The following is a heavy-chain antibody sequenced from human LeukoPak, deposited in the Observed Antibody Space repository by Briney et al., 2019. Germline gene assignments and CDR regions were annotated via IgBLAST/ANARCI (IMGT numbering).Heavy chain of an antibody. CDR2: IYHSGST. CDR1: GGSISSSNW. CDR3: ARVSPQLWLPFDY. J-gene: IGHJ4*02. D-gene: IGHD5-18*01. V-gene: IGHV4-4*02. Sequence: SETLSLTCAVSGGSISSSNWWSWVRQPPGKGLEWIGEIYHSGSTNYNPSLKSRVTISVDKSKNQFSLQLNSVTPEDTAVYYCARVSPQLWLPFDYWGQGTLVTVSS.